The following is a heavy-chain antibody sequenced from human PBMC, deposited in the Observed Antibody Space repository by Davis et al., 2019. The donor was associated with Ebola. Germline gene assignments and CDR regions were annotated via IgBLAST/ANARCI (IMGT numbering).Heavy chain of an antibody. V-gene: IGHV3-11*06. Sequence: LSLTCAASGFTFRYYYISWIRQAPGKGLEWVSYISSSSYYTNYADSVKGRFTISRDNANNSLYLQMNSLRAEDTAVYYCARDLPPSYYYGMDVWGQGTTVTVSS. CDR2: ISSSSYYT. CDR1: GFTFRYYY. CDR3: ARDLPPSYYYGMDV. J-gene: IGHJ6*02.